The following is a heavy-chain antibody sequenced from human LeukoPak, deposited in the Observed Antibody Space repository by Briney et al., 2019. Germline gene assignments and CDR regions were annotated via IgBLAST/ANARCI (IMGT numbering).Heavy chain of an antibody. CDR1: GGSFSGYY. Sequence: SGTLSLTCAVYGGSFSGYYWSWIRQPPGKGLEWIGEINHSGSTNYNPSLKSRVTISVDTSKNQFSLKLSSVTAADTAVYYCARTMTYYDFWSGYQSCYFDYWGQGTLVTVSS. CDR2: INHSGST. J-gene: IGHJ4*02. CDR3: ARTMTYYDFWSGYQSCYFDY. D-gene: IGHD3-3*01. V-gene: IGHV4-34*01.